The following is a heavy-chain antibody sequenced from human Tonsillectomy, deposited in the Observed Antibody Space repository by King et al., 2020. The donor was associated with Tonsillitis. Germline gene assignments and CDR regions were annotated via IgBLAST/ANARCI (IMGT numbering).Heavy chain of an antibody. V-gene: IGHV1-8*01. J-gene: IGHJ4*02. CDR2: MKPNRVNT. Sequence: VQLVESGAEVRKPGASVKVSFKASGYTFTSYDINWVRQATAPGLEWRGWMKPNRVNTGYAQKFQCRVTMTRNTSISTAYMELSSLRSEDTAVYYCARGSVAGSWGQGTLVTVSS. D-gene: IGHD6-19*01. CDR1: GYTFTSYD. CDR3: ARGSVAGS.